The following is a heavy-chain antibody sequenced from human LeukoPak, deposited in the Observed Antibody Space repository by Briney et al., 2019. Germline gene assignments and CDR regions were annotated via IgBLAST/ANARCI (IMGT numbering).Heavy chain of an antibody. J-gene: IGHJ5*02. Sequence: SVKVSCKASGGTFSSYAISWVRQAPGQGLEWMGGIIPIFGTANYAQKLQGRVTITADESTSTAYMELSSLRSEDTAVYYCASTVTSDIVVVPAAIAWFDPWGQGTLVTVSS. CDR1: GGTFSSYA. CDR2: IIPIFGTA. D-gene: IGHD2-2*01. CDR3: ASTVTSDIVVVPAAIAWFDP. V-gene: IGHV1-69*01.